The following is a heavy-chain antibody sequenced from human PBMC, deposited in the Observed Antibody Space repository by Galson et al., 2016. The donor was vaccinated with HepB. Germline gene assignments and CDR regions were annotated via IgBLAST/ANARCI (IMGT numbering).Heavy chain of an antibody. V-gene: IGHV3-23*01. CDR3: AGVGGALDFWSGSGATESWLDP. CDR2: VSGGGGNS. D-gene: IGHD3-3*01. J-gene: IGHJ5*02. CDR1: GFTFSSYA. Sequence: SLRLSCAGSGFTFSSYAMSWVRQAPGKGLEWVSTVSGGGGNSYYADSVKGRFTISRDNSKNTLNLQMNSLRAEDTAVYYCAGVGGALDFWSGSGATESWLDPWGQGTLVTVSS.